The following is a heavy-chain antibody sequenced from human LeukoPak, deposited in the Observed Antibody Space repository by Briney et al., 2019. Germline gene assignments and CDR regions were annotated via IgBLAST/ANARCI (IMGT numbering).Heavy chain of an antibody. Sequence: PGGSLRLSCAASGFTFSSFAMTWVRQAPGKRLEWVSLISASGSPTYYADSVKGRFTISRDNSKNTLYLQINSLRAEDTAVYHCAKGVSGYVPGYWGQGTLVTVSS. CDR2: ISASGSPT. CDR1: GFTFSSFA. CDR3: AKGVSGYVPGY. J-gene: IGHJ4*02. D-gene: IGHD6-25*01. V-gene: IGHV3-23*01.